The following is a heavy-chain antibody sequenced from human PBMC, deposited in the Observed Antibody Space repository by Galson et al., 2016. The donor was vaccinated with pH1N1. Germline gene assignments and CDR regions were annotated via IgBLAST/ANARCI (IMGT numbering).Heavy chain of an antibody. V-gene: IGHV1-69*01. CDR2: IIPIFNTA. Sequence: SCKASGGTFGSFGINWVRQAPGQGLEWMGGIIPIFNTAKYARNFQGRVTITADESTTTAYMELSSLRSDDTAVYFCAREDYYDTDLSDWYFDLWGRGTLLTVSS. CDR1: GGTFGSFG. J-gene: IGHJ2*01. D-gene: IGHD3-22*01. CDR3: AREDYYDTDLSDWYFDL.